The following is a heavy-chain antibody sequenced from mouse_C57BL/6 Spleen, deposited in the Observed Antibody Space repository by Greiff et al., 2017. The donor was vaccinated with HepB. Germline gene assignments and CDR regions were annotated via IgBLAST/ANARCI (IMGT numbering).Heavy chain of an antibody. J-gene: IGHJ2*01. CDR1: GFNIKDYY. D-gene: IGHD1-1*01. CDR3: ASGYSLY. CDR2: IDPEDGDT. V-gene: IGHV14-1*01. Sequence: EVKLMESGTELVRPGASVKLSCTASGFNIKDYYMHWVQQRPEQGLEWIGRIDPEDGDTEYAPKFQGKATVTADTSSNTAYLQLSSLTSEDTAVYYCASGYSLYWGQGTTLTVSS.